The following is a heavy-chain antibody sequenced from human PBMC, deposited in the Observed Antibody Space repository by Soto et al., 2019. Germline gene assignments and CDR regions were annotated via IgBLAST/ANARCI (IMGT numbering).Heavy chain of an antibody. CDR1: GYTFTGYY. CDR2: INPNSGGT. D-gene: IGHD2-15*01. J-gene: IGHJ5*02. V-gene: IGHV1-2*04. CDR3: ARGCGYCSGGSCSNWFDP. Sequence: ASVKVSCKASGYTFTGYYMHWVRQAPGQGLEWMGWINPNSGGTNYAQKFQGWVTMTRDTSISTDYMELSRLRSDDTAVYYFARGCGYCSGGSCSNWFDPWGQGTLVTVSS.